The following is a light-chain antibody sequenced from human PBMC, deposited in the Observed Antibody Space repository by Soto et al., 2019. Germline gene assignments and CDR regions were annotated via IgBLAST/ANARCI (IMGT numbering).Light chain of an antibody. V-gene: IGKV3-15*01. CDR3: QHYNNWPLT. J-gene: IGKJ4*01. CDR2: GAS. Sequence: EIVMTQSPATLSVSPGERATLSCRASQSVSTKLAWYKQKPGQAPRLLIYGASTRATGIPARFSGSGSGTEFTLTISSLQSEDFAVYYCQHYNNWPLTFGGGTKVVIK. CDR1: QSVSTK.